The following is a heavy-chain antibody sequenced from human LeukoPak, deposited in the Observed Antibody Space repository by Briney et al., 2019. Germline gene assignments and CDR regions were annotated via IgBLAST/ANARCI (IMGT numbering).Heavy chain of an antibody. CDR2: FDPEDGES. CDR1: GASLSETS. D-gene: IGHD1-26*01. CDR3: ATADKWEPLDY. J-gene: IGHJ4*02. V-gene: IGHV1-24*01. Sequence: ASVKVSCMVSGASLSETSIHWVRQAPGQWLEWMGGFDPEDGESIFAQRFQGRFSMTEDTSTDTAYMELRSLRPEDTAVYYCATADKWEPLDYWGQGTLVTVSS.